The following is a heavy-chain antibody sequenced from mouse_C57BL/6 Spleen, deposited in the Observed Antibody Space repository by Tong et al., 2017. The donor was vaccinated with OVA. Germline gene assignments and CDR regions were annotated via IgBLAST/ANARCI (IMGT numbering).Heavy chain of an antibody. V-gene: IGHV1-39*01. CDR2: INPNYGTT. D-gene: IGHD1-1*01. CDR3: ALSSRASGWFAY. Sequence: EVQLQESGPELVKPGASVKISCKASGYSFTDYNMNWVKQSNGKSLEWIGVINPNYGTTIYNQKFKGKATLTVDKSSSTAYMELRSLTSEDSAVYYCALSSRASGWFAYWGQGTLVTVSA. CDR1: GYSFTDYN. J-gene: IGHJ3*01.